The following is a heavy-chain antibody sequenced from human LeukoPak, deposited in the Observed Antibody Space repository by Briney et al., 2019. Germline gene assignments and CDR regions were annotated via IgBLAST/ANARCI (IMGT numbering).Heavy chain of an antibody. J-gene: IGHJ4*02. V-gene: IGHV4-39*07. Sequence: PSETLSLTCTVSGVSISSSSYYWGWIRQPPGKGLEWIGTIYYSGSTYYNPSLKSRVTISLDTSKNQFSLNLSSLTAADTAVYYCARDYRGTYPPGYFDYWGQGTLVTVSS. CDR3: ARDYRGTYPPGYFDY. CDR2: IYYSGST. CDR1: GVSISSSSYY. D-gene: IGHD3-16*02.